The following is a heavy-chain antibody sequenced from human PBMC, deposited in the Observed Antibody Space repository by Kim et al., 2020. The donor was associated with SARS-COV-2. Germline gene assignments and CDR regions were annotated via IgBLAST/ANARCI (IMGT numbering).Heavy chain of an antibody. Sequence: VKGRFTISRDNSKNTLYLQMGSLRAEDMAVYYCASLRTMVRGINYYGMDVWGQGTTVTVSS. J-gene: IGHJ6*02. CDR3: ASLRTMVRGINYYGMDV. D-gene: IGHD3-10*01. V-gene: IGHV3-64*01.